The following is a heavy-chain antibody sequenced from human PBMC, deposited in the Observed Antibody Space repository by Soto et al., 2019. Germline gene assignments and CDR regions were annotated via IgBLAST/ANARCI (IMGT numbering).Heavy chain of an antibody. CDR2: ISYDGSNK. V-gene: IGHV3-30*03. CDR1: GFPFTTYG. CDR3: VGGRYDFDD. Sequence: QVQLVESGGGVVQPGRSLRLSCAASGFPFTTYGMHWVREGPGKGLEWVAVISYDGSNKYYADSVKGRFTISRDNTKNKMYQQMNSLRPEGMALYYCVGGRYDFDDRGQETLVTVSS. D-gene: IGHD6-19*01. J-gene: IGHJ4*02.